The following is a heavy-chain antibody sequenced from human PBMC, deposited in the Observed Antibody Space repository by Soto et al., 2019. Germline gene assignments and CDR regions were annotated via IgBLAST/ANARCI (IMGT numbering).Heavy chain of an antibody. Sequence: EVQLVESGGGLVKPGGSLRLSCAASGFTFTTYDMNWVRQAPGKGLEWVSSITTTSRYIYYADSVRGRLTISRDNAQNSLFLQMDSLRAADTAVSYWVRSGTAPMLRPNWFDPWGQGTLVTVSS. V-gene: IGHV3-21*01. J-gene: IGHJ5*02. D-gene: IGHD3-10*02. CDR2: ITTTSRYI. CDR1: GFTFTTYD. CDR3: VRSGTAPMLRPNWFDP.